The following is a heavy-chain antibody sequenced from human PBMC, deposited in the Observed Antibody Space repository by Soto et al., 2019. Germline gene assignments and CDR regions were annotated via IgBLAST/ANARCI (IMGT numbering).Heavy chain of an antibody. D-gene: IGHD1-1*01. J-gene: IGHJ6*03. CDR1: GFTFSSYA. CDR3: AIDRATGTTAYYMDV. CDR2: ISGSGGST. V-gene: IGHV3-23*01. Sequence: EVQLLESGGHLVQPGGSLRLSCAASGFTFSSYAVSWVRQAPGKGLEWVSTISGSGGSTYYADSVKGRFTISRDNSKNTLHLQINSLRVEDTAVYYCAIDRATGTTAYYMDVWGKGTTVTVSS.